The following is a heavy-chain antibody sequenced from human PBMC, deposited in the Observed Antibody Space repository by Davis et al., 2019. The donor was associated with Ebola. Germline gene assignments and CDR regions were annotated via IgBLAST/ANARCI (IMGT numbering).Heavy chain of an antibody. CDR3: ARDGGGYNWGGFFDS. J-gene: IGHJ4*02. V-gene: IGHV3-23*01. CDR1: VITFSSYA. D-gene: IGHD5-24*01. Sequence: GESLKISCTDSVITFSSYAMTWVRQAPGKGLEWVSAISGSGGSTYYADSVRGRFTISRDNSRNTLYLQLNSLRAEDTSVYYCARDGGGYNWGGFFDSWGQGALVSVSS. CDR2: ISGSGGST.